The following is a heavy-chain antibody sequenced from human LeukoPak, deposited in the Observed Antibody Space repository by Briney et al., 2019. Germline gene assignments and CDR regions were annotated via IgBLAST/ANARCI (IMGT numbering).Heavy chain of an antibody. J-gene: IGHJ1*01. CDR2: IYTSGST. CDR1: GGSISSYY. D-gene: IGHD4-17*01. V-gene: IGHV4-4*07. Sequence: PSETLSLTCTVSGGSISSYYWSWIRQPAGKGLEWIGRIYTSGSTNYNPSLKSRVTMSVDASKNQFSLKLSSVTAADSAVYYCARNDYGDYGGPAEYFQHWGQGTLVTVSS. CDR3: ARNDYGDYGGPAEYFQH.